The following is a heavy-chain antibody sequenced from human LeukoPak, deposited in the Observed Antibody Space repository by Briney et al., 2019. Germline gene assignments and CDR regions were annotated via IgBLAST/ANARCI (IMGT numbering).Heavy chain of an antibody. CDR1: GGSISSSSYY. J-gene: IGHJ4*02. D-gene: IGHD2-2*01. Sequence: SETLSLTCTVSGGSISSSSYYWGWIRQPPGKGLEWIGEINHSGSTNYNPSLKSRVTISVDTSKNQFSLKLSSVTAADTAVYYCAGSDTNIVVVPAVYFDYWGQGTLVTVSS. CDR3: AGSDTNIVVVPAVYFDY. CDR2: INHSGST. V-gene: IGHV4-39*07.